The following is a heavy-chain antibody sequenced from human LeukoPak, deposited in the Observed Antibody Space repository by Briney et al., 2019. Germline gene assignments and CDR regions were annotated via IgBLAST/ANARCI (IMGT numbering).Heavy chain of an antibody. J-gene: IGHJ5*02. CDR2: IYTSGST. Sequence: PSETLSLTCTVSGGSISSYYWSWIRQPAGKGLGWIGRIYTSGSTNYNPSLKSRVTMSVDTSKNQFSLKLSSVTAADTAVYYCARVLPRNWFDPWGQGTLVTVSS. V-gene: IGHV4-4*07. CDR1: GGSISSYY. CDR3: ARVLPRNWFDP.